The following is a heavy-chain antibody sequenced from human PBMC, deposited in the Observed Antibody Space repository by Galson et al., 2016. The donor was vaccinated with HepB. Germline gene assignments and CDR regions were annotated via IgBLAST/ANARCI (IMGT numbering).Heavy chain of an antibody. CDR2: IYHTGTT. V-gene: IGHV4-4*01. Sequence: RQTPGKGLEWIGEIYHTGTTNYNPSLKSRITMSLDKSKNQFSLNLSSMTAADTAVYFCARGQQLGRGFDYWGQGTLVTVSS. D-gene: IGHD6-13*01. CDR3: ARGQQLGRGFDY. J-gene: IGHJ4*02.